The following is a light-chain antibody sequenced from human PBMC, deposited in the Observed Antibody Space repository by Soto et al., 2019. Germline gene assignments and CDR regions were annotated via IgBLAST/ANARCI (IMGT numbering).Light chain of an antibody. CDR2: DAS. Sequence: ELVLTQSPVTLSLSPGERATLSCRASQDVSKYIGWYQQKPGQAPRLLIYDASNRATGIPARFSVSGSGTDFTLTISSLEPEDFAVYCCQHGGTIGQGTKVEI. J-gene: IGKJ1*01. CDR3: QHGGT. V-gene: IGKV3-11*01. CDR1: QDVSKY.